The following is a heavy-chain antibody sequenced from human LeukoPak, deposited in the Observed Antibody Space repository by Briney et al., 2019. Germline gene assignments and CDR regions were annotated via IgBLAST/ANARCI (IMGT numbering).Heavy chain of an antibody. D-gene: IGHD4-23*01. Sequence: PSGTLSLTCAVSGGSISSSNWWSWVRQSPGKGLEWVAVIKQDGREKYYVDSVKGRFSISRDNAKNTLYLQMNSLRVEDTAVYYCARGRPHGNDYWGQGTLVTVSS. V-gene: IGHV3-7*01. CDR1: GGSISSSNW. CDR2: IKQDGREK. CDR3: ARGRPHGNDY. J-gene: IGHJ4*02.